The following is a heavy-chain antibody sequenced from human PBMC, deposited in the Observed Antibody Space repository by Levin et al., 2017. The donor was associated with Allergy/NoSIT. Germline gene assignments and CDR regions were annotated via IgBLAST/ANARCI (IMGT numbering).Heavy chain of an antibody. V-gene: IGHV4-4*09. J-gene: IGHJ5*02. Sequence: SQTLSLTCTVSGGTISSNYWSWVRQPPGKGLEWIGFIFHTGSANYNPSLKSRVTMSVDTSKNQFSLNLNSVSADDTAVYFCARLTAMTAGLDLWGQGTLVTIPS. CDR2: IFHTGSA. D-gene: IGHD5-18*01. CDR3: ARLTAMTAGLDL. CDR1: GGTISSNY.